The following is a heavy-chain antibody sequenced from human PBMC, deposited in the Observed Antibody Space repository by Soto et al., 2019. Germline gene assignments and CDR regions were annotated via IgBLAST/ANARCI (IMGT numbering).Heavy chain of an antibody. Sequence: VGSLSLPCAASGFTFSSRAISWVLQAPGKGLERVSAISGSGGGTYYADSVKGRFTISRDNSKNTLYLQMNSLRAEDTAIYYCAKDRYDGNRGWYYFEYWGQGTLVTVTS. CDR1: GFTFSSRA. CDR3: AKDRYDGNRGWYYFEY. D-gene: IGHD3-10*01. J-gene: IGHJ4*02. V-gene: IGHV3-23*01. CDR2: ISGSGGGT.